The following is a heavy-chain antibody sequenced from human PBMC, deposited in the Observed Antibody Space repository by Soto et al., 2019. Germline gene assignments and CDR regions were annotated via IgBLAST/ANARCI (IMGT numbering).Heavy chain of an antibody. J-gene: IGHJ4*02. CDR2: ISIDGHST. CDR1: GFTFSNYA. Sequence: GGSLRLSCSASGFTFSNYAMHWVRQAPGKGLDYVSAISIDGHSTYYADSVKGRFTISRDDSKNTLHLQMSSLRVEDTAVYYCAKDRTYGDFDYWGQGTLVTVSS. V-gene: IGHV3-64D*08. D-gene: IGHD4-17*01. CDR3: AKDRTYGDFDY.